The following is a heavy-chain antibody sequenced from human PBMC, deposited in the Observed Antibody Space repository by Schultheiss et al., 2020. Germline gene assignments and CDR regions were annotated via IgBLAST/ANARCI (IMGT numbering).Heavy chain of an antibody. CDR2: ISAYNGNT. CDR1: GYTFTSYG. D-gene: IGHD3-10*01. CDR3: ASLFRMVRGGRESSWFDP. J-gene: IGHJ5*02. Sequence: ASVKVSCKASGYTFTSYGISWVRQAPGQGLEWMGWISAYNGNTNYAQKLQGRVTMTTDTSTSTAYMELRSLRSDDTAVYYCASLFRMVRGGRESSWFDPWGQGTLVTVSS. V-gene: IGHV1-18*01.